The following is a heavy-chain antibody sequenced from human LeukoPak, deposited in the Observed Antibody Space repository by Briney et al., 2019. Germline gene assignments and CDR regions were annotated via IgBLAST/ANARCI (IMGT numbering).Heavy chain of an antibody. D-gene: IGHD3-10*01. CDR2: IYYSGST. CDR3: ARRNPYYGSGSYYYYYYMDV. CDR1: GGSISSSSYY. J-gene: IGHJ6*03. V-gene: IGHV4-39*01. Sequence: PSETLSLTCTVSGGSISSSSYYWGWLRQPPGKGLEWIGSIYYSGSTYYNPSLKSRVTISVDTSKNQFSLKLSSVTAADTAVYYCARRNPYYGSGSYYYYYYMDVWGKGTTVTISS.